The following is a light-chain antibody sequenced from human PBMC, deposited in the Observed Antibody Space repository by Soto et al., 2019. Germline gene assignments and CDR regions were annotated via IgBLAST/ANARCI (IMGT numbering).Light chain of an antibody. CDR3: CSYAGTSTPYV. V-gene: IGLV2-23*02. Sequence: QSVLTQPASVSGSPGQSITISCTGTSSDVGSYNPVSWYQQHPGKAPKLMIYEVSKRPSGVSNRFSGSKSGNTASLTISGLQAEDEADYYCCSYAGTSTPYVFGTGTKSPS. CDR1: SSDVGSYNP. J-gene: IGLJ1*01. CDR2: EVS.